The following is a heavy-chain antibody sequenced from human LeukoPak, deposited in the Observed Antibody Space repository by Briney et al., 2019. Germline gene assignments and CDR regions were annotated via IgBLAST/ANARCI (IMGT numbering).Heavy chain of an antibody. D-gene: IGHD2-2*03. V-gene: IGHV1-2*02. CDR1: GYTFTGYY. CDR3: ARSGYGDYMDV. Sequence: ASVKVSCKASGYTFTGYYMHWVRQAPGQGLEWMGWINPNSGGTYYAQKFQGRVTMTRDTSISTAYMELSRLRSDDTAVYYCARSGYGDYMDVWGKGTTVTVSS. J-gene: IGHJ6*03. CDR2: INPNSGGT.